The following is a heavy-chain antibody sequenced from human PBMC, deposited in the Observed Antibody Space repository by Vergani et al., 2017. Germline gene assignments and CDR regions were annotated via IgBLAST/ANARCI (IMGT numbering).Heavy chain of an antibody. Sequence: QVQLVQSGAEVKKPGSSVKVSCKASGGTFSSYAISWVRQAPGQGLEWMGRIIPILGIANYAQKFQGRVTITADKSTSTAYMELSSLRAEDTAVYYCAGCSGGSYHIGAFDIWGQGTMVTVSS. CDR3: AGCSGGSYHIGAFDI. V-gene: IGHV1-69*04. CDR2: IIPILGIA. CDR1: GGTFSSYA. J-gene: IGHJ3*02. D-gene: IGHD2-15*01.